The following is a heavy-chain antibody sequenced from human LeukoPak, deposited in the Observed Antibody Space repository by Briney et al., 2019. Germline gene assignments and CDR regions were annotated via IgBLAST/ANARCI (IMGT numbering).Heavy chain of an antibody. V-gene: IGHV2-5*02. CDR3: AHRPSPMITLGGAPDYFDY. CDR1: GFSLSTSGVG. CDR2: IYWDDDK. J-gene: IGHJ4*02. Sequence: ASGPTLVKPTQTLTLTCTFSGFSLSTSGVGVGWIRQPPGKALEWLALIYWDDDKRYSPSLKSRLTITKDTSKNQVVLTMTNMDPVDTATYYCAHRPSPMITLGGAPDYFDYWGQGTLVTVSS. D-gene: IGHD3-16*01.